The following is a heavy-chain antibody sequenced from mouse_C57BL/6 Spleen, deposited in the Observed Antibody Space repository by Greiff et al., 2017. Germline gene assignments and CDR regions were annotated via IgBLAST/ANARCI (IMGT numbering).Heavy chain of an antibody. Sequence: VQLQQPGAELVKPGASVKMSCKASGYTFTSYWITWVKQRPGQGLEWIGDIYPGSGSTNYNEKFKSKATLTVDTSSSTAYMQLSSLTSEDSAVYYCARTQYDYGKGFDYWGQGTTLTVSS. J-gene: IGHJ2*01. CDR2: IYPGSGST. V-gene: IGHV1-55*01. D-gene: IGHD2-1*01. CDR3: ARTQYDYGKGFDY. CDR1: GYTFTSYW.